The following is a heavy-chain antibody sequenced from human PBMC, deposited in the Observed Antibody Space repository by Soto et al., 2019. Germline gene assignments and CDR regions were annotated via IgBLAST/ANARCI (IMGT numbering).Heavy chain of an antibody. CDR2: ISGSGVST. V-gene: IGHV3-23*01. CDR1: GFTFSSYA. Sequence: GGSLRLSCAASGFTFSSYAMSWVRQAPGKGLEWVSAISGSGVSTYYADSVKGRFTISRDNSKNTLYLQMNSLRAEDTAVYYCAKSPGMYYYDSSGYYHYEYWGQGTLVTVSS. CDR3: AKSPGMYYYDSSGYYHYEY. J-gene: IGHJ4*02. D-gene: IGHD3-22*01.